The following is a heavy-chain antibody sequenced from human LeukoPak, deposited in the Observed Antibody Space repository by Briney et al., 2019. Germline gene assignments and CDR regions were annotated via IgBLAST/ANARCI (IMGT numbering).Heavy chain of an antibody. J-gene: IGHJ5*02. V-gene: IGHV3-21*01. Sequence: GGSLRLSCAASGFTFSSNTMNWVRQAPGKGLEWVSSISSSSSYIYYADSVKGRFTISRDNAKNSLYLQMNSLRAEDTAVYYCATYPTGRFDPWGQGTLVTVSS. D-gene: IGHD2-8*02. CDR3: ATYPTGRFDP. CDR1: GFTFSSNT. CDR2: ISSSSSYI.